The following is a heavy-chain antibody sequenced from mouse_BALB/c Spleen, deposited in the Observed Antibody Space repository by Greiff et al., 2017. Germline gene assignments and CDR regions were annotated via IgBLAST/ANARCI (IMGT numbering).Heavy chain of an antibody. CDR3: ARGGYLYYFDY. V-gene: IGHV1-54*01. D-gene: IGHD2-3*01. J-gene: IGHJ2*01. CDR2: INPGSGGT. Sequence: VQLQQSGAELVRPGTSVKVSCKASGYAFTNYLIEWVKQRPGQGLEWIGVINPGSGGTNYNEKFKGKATLTADKSSSTAYMQLSSLTSDDSAVYFCARGGYLYYFDYWGQGTTLTVSS. CDR1: GYAFTNYL.